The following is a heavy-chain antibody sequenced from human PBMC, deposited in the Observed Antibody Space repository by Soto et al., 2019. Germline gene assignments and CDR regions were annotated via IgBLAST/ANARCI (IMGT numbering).Heavy chain of an antibody. CDR1: GGTFNNFA. CDR2: IIPFFGTT. J-gene: IGHJ6*02. CDR3: ATTVWRPSYFFYAMDV. D-gene: IGHD2-2*01. Sequence: QVQLVQSGAEVKKPGSSVKVSCKASGGTFNNFAITWVRQAPGQGLEWMGGIIPFFGTTNYAQNFQGRVTIIADEFTSTAYMELSSLRSEDTAVYYCATTVWRPSYFFYAMDVWGQGTTVFVSS. V-gene: IGHV1-69*01.